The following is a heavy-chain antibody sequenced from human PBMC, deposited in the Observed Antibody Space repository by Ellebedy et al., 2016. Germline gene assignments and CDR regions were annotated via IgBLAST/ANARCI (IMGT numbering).Heavy chain of an antibody. J-gene: IGHJ4*02. CDR1: GFTFTSYW. CDR2: IKQDGSET. CDR3: ARSRFNSRTSPVDY. Sequence: GESLKISXRTSGFTFTSYWMTWVRQAPGKGLERVANIKQDGSETYYVDSVKGRFTISRDNAKNSLYLQMNSLRAEDTAVYYCARSRFNSRTSPVDYWGQGTLITVSS. D-gene: IGHD2/OR15-2a*01. V-gene: IGHV3-7*01.